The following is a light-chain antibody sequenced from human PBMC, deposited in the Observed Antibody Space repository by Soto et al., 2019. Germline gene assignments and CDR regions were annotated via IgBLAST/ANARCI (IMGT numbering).Light chain of an antibody. Sequence: EIVLTQSPGTLSLSPGERATLSCRASQSVSSSYLAWHQQKPGQAPRLLIYGASSRATGNPDRFSGSGSGTDFTLTISRLEPEDFAVYYCQQYGSSPTFGQGTKVESK. CDR3: QQYGSSPT. CDR2: GAS. J-gene: IGKJ1*01. V-gene: IGKV3-20*01. CDR1: QSVSSSY.